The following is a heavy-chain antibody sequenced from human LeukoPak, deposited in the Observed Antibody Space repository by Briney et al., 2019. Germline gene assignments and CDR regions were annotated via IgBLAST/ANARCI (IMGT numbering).Heavy chain of an antibody. J-gene: IGHJ4*02. V-gene: IGHV3-30*04. CDR3: AREIHYYFDY. CDR2: ISYDGSNK. Sequence: GGSLRLSCAASGFTFSSYAMHWVRQAPGKGLKWVAVISYDGSNKYYADSVKGRFTISRDNSKNTLYLQMNSLRAEDTAVYYCAREIHYYFDYWGQGTLVTVSS. CDR1: GFTFSSYA.